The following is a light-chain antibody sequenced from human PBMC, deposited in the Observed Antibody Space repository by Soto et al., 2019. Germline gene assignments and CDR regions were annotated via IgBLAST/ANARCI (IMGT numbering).Light chain of an antibody. CDR2: STN. CDR1: TGTVTSGHY. Sequence: QTVVTQEPSLTVSPGGTVTLTCSSSTGTVTSGHYPNWFQQKPGQPPRALIYSTNNKHSWTPARFSGSLLGGKAALTLSGVQPEDEAEYFCLLYYGGARLVFGGGTKLTVL. CDR3: LLYYGGARLV. J-gene: IGLJ3*02. V-gene: IGLV7-43*01.